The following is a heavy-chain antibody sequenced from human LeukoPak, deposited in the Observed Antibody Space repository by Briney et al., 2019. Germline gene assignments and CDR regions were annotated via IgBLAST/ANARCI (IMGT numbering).Heavy chain of an antibody. Sequence: PGGSLRLSCEASGVTFSSRAMSWVRQAPGKGLEWVSSISASGGSTYYADSVKGRFTISRDISKNTLYLQMNSLRAEDTAIYYCANSYDFWSALDYWGQGTLVTVSS. J-gene: IGHJ4*02. CDR2: ISASGGST. CDR3: ANSYDFWSALDY. V-gene: IGHV3-23*01. CDR1: GVTFSSRA. D-gene: IGHD3-3*01.